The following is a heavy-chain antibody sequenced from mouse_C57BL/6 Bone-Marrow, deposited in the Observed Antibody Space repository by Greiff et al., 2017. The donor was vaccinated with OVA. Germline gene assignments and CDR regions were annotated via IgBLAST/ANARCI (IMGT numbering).Heavy chain of an antibody. CDR3: ASYYYGSRTYFDY. CDR1: GYAFSSYW. CDR2: IYPGDGDT. Sequence: VQVVESGAELVKPGASVKISCKASGYAFSSYWMNWVKQRPGKGLEWIGQIYPGDGDTNYNGKFKGKATLTADKSSSTAYMQLSSLTSEDSAVYFCASYYYGSRTYFDYWGQGTTLTVSS. J-gene: IGHJ2*01. V-gene: IGHV1-80*01. D-gene: IGHD1-1*01.